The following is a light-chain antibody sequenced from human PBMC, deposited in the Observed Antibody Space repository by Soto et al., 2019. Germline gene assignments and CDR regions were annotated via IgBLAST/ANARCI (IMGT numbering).Light chain of an antibody. CDR3: LKKYSYPFT. CDR2: AAS. V-gene: IGKV1-6*01. J-gene: IGKJ3*01. CDR1: QGIRND. Sequence: AIQMTQSPSSLSASVGDRVTITCRASQGIRNDLDWFQQKPGKAPKLLIYAASNLKSGVPARFSGSGSGTDFTLTISSLQPEEFATYSCLKKYSYPFTFGPGTKVDIK.